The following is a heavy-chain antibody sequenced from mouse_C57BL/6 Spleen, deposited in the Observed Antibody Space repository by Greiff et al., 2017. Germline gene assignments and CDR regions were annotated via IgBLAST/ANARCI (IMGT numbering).Heavy chain of an antibody. J-gene: IGHJ3*01. CDR3: ARRDDGYHPFAY. CDR2: IYWDDDK. Sequence: QVTLKESGPGILQSSQTLSLTCSFSGFSLSTSGMGVSWIRQPSGKGLEWLAHIYWDDDKRYNPSLKSRLTISKDTSRNQVFLKITSVDTADTATYYCARRDDGYHPFAYWGQGTLVTVSA. CDR1: GFSLSTSGMG. D-gene: IGHD2-3*01. V-gene: IGHV8-12*01.